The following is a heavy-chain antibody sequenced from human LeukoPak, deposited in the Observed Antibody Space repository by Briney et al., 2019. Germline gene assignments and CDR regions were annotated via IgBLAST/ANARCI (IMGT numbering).Heavy chain of an antibody. J-gene: IGHJ4*02. Sequence: PGGSLRLSCAASGFTFSSYWMHWVRQAPGKGLVWVSRINSDGSSTSYADSVKGRFTISRDNAKNTLYLQMNSLRAEDTAVYYCAKERIQLWPRVYWGQGTLVTVSS. CDR3: AKERIQLWPRVY. CDR2: INSDGSST. D-gene: IGHD5-18*01. CDR1: GFTFSSYW. V-gene: IGHV3-74*01.